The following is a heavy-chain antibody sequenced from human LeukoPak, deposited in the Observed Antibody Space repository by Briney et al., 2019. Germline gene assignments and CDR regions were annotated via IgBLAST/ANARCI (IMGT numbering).Heavy chain of an antibody. J-gene: IGHJ4*02. CDR2: ISYNSSSK. V-gene: IGHV3-30*04. CDR3: AITTVTTGY. D-gene: IGHD4-17*01. Sequence: TGGCLRVSCADSGFTFNFFALYWVRHVPGKGLEWVAVISYNSSSKFYADSVKGRFTISRDNAKNSLYLQMNSLRAEDTAVYYCAITTVTTGYWGRGTLVTVSS. CDR1: GFTFNFFA.